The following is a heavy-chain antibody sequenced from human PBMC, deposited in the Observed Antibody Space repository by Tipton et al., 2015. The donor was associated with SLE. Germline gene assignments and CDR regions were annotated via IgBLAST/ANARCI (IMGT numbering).Heavy chain of an antibody. J-gene: IGHJ3*02. CDR2: IRPDGSEG. CDR3: ARGDFVGATFVDAFDI. D-gene: IGHD1-26*01. CDR1: GFTSSSYW. Sequence: SLRLSCAASGFTSSSYWMSWARQAPGKGLEWVANIRPDGSEGFYVDSVKGRFTISRDNAQDSMYLQMNSLRVEDTAVYYCARGDFVGATFVDAFDIWGQGTVVTVSS. V-gene: IGHV3-7*03.